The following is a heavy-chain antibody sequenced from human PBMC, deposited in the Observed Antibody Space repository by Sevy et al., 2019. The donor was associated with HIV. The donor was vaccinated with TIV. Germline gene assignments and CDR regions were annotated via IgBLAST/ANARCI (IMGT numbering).Heavy chain of an antibody. Sequence: SETLSLTCTVSGDSISSYYWSWIRQPPGKGLEWIGYIYYSGSTNYNPSLKSRVAISKDTSKNQFSLKPSSVTAADTAVYYCARALQDYYYGMDVWGQGTTVTVSS. CDR1: GDSISSYY. CDR3: ARALQDYYYGMDV. J-gene: IGHJ6*02. V-gene: IGHV4-59*01. CDR2: IYYSGST.